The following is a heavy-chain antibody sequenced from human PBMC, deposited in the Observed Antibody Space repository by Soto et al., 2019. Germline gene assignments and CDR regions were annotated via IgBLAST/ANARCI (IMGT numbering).Heavy chain of an antibody. CDR1: GFTFSRYG. D-gene: IGHD3-22*01. J-gene: IGHJ4*02. Sequence: PGGSLRLSCAVSGFTFSRYGMHWVRQAPGKGLEWVALIWNDGIRKVYVDSVKGRFTISRDNSKNTLDLQMNSLRAEDTAVYYCARDDDYEANAFDYWGPGTLVTVSS. V-gene: IGHV3-33*01. CDR2: IWNDGIRK. CDR3: ARDDDYEANAFDY.